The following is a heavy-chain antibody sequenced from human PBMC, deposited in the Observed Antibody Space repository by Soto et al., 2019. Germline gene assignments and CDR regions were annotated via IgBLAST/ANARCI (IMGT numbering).Heavy chain of an antibody. CDR2: ISAYNGNT. J-gene: IGHJ5*02. V-gene: IGHV1-18*01. D-gene: IGHD2-2*02. Sequence: ASVKVSCKASGYTFTSYGISWVRQAPGQGLEWMGWISAYNGNTNYAQNLQGRVTMTTDASTSTAYMELRSLRSDDTAVYCCARDYQYCSSTSCSTWFDPWGQGTLVTVSS. CDR3: ARDYQYCSSTSCSTWFDP. CDR1: GYTFTSYG.